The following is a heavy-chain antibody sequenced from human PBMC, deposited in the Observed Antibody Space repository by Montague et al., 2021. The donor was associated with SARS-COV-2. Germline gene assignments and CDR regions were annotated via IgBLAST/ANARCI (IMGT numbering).Heavy chain of an antibody. J-gene: IGHJ4*02. D-gene: IGHD6-6*01. CDR1: GASVASGNFY. CDR3: ARSRANVPSRPGFDY. Sequence: SETLSLTCTVSGASVASGNFYWSWIRQPPGKGLEWIGYVYYTGHTNYNPSLESRVTMPVDPSKNQISLTLTSVTAADTAVYYCARSRANVPSRPGFDYWGQGALVTVSS. CDR2: VYYTGHT. V-gene: IGHV4-61*01.